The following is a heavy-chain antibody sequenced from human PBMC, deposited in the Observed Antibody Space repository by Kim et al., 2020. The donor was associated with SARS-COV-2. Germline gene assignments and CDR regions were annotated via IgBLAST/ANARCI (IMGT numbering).Heavy chain of an antibody. J-gene: IGHJ6*02. D-gene: IGHD2-2*01. CDR3: AKKVPAARMWGGYGMTS. V-gene: IGHV3-23*01. CDR1: GFTFSSYA. CDR2: ISGSGGST. Sequence: GGSLRLSCAASGFTFSSYAMSWVRQAPGKGLEWVSAISGSGGSTYYADSVKGRFTISRDNSKNTLYLQMNSLRAEDTAVYYCAKKVPAARMWGGYGMTSGAKGPRSPSP.